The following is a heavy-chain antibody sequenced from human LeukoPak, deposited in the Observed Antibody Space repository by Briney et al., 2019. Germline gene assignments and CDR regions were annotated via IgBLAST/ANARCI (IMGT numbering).Heavy chain of an antibody. CDR2: IYPGDSDT. J-gene: IGHJ4*02. CDR1: GYSFTSYW. D-gene: IGHD6-13*01. CDR3: ARPILPGIAAAAHLN. Sequence: GESLKISXKGSGYSFTSYWIGWVRQMPGKGQEWMGIIYPGDSDTRYSPSFEGQVTISADKSISTAYLQWSSLKASDTAMYYCARPILPGIAAAAHLNWGQGTLVTVSS. V-gene: IGHV5-51*01.